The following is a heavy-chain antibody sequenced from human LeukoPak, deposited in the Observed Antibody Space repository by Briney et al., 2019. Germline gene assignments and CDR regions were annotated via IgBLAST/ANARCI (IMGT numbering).Heavy chain of an antibody. D-gene: IGHD3-10*01. J-gene: IGHJ4*02. CDR2: ISSSSSYI. CDR3: ARGEKLLWFGESQPYFDY. Sequence: GGSLRLSCAASGFTFSSYSMNWVRQAPGKGLEWVSSISSSSSYIYYADSVKGRFTISRDNAKNSLYLQMNSLRAEDTAVYYCARGEKLLWFGESQPYFDYWGQGTLVTVSS. V-gene: IGHV3-21*01. CDR1: GFTFSSYS.